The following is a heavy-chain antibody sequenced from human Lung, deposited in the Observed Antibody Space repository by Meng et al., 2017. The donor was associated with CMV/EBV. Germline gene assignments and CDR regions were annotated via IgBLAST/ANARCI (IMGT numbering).Heavy chain of an antibody. V-gene: IGHV1-69*10. Sequence: FSNYAFGWVRQAPGQGLEWMGGIFPMLGLTYYGQKFQGRVTFTADKFTNTAYMEMNSLTSDDTAVYYCARLPRRDGYNNVWGSGFFDLWGRGTLVTVSS. CDR2: IFPMLGLT. CDR3: ARLPRRDGYNNVWGSGFFDL. D-gene: IGHD5-24*01. J-gene: IGHJ2*01. CDR1: FSNYA.